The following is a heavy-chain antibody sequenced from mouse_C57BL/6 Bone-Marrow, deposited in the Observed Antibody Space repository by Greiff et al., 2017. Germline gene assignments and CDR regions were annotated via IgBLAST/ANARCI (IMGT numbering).Heavy chain of an antibody. CDR1: GYTFSGYW. CDR3: ARQWQLRVVAY. D-gene: IGHD1-3*01. V-gene: IGHV1-9*01. CDR2: ILPGSGST. Sequence: VHLVESGAELMKPGASVKLSCKATGYTFSGYWIEWVKQRPGHGLEWIGEILPGSGSTNYNEKFKGKATLTADTSSNPAYMQLSSLTTKDSALYYCARQWQLRVVAYWGQGTLVTVAA. J-gene: IGHJ3*01.